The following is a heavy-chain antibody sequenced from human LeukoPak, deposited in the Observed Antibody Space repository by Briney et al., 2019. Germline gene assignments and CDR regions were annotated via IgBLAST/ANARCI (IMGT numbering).Heavy chain of an antibody. D-gene: IGHD1-1*01. CDR2: IIPIFGTA. J-gene: IGHJ6*03. CDR3: ARDLKVEPPNYYYYMDV. CDR1: GGTFSSYA. Sequence: PVKVSCKASGGTFSSYAISWVRQAPGQGLEWMGGIIPIFGTANYAQKLQGRVTMTTDTSTSTAYMELRSLRSDDTAVYYCARDLKVEPPNYYYYMDVWGKGTTVTVSS. V-gene: IGHV1-69*05.